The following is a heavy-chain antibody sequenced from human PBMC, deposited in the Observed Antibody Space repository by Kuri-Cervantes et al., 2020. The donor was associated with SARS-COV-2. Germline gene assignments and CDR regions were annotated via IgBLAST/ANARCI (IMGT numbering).Heavy chain of an antibody. CDR3: AKDRQNYGFWSGLDY. Sequence: GGSLRLSCAASGFNFRTYGLHWVRQAPGKGLEWVALISFDRSNKYYADSVKGRFTISRDNSKNTLYLQMNSLRTEDTAVYYCAKDRQNYGFWSGLDYWGQGTLVTVSS. V-gene: IGHV3-30*18. CDR1: GFNFRTYG. D-gene: IGHD3-3*01. J-gene: IGHJ4*02. CDR2: ISFDRSNK.